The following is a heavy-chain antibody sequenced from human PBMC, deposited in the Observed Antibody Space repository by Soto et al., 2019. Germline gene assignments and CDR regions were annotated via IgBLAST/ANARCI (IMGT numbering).Heavy chain of an antibody. CDR3: ARMRSSIAARPDYYYGMDV. CDR2: INAGNGNT. CDR1: GYTLTSYA. V-gene: IGHV1-3*01. D-gene: IGHD6-6*01. Sequence: ASVKVSCKASGYTLTSYAMHWVRQAPGQRLEWMGWINAGNGNTKYSQKFQGRVTITRDTSASTAYMELGSLRSEDTAVYYCARMRSSIAARPDYYYGMDVWGQGTTVTVSS. J-gene: IGHJ6*02.